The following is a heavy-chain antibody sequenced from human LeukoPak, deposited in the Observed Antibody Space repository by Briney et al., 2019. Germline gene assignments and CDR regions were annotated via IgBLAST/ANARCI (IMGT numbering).Heavy chain of an antibody. CDR1: GGSISSGGYS. J-gene: IGHJ4*02. D-gene: IGHD3-16*01. CDR2: IYHSGST. CDR3: ARQYYDYVWGSGGFDY. V-gene: IGHV4-30-2*01. Sequence: SETLSLTCAVSGGSISSGGYSWSWIRQPPGKGLEWIGYIYHSGSTYYNPSLKSRVTISVDRSKNQFSLKLSSVTAADTAVYYCARQYYDYVWGSGGFDYWGQGTLVTVSS.